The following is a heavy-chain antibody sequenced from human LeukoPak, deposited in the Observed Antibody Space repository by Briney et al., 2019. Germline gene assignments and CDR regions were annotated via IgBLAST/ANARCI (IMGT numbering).Heavy chain of an antibody. J-gene: IGHJ4*02. CDR1: GFTFSSYG. V-gene: IGHV3-30*18. Sequence: GGSLRLSCAASGFTFSSYGMHWVRQAPGKGLEWVAVISYDGSNKYYADSVKGRFTISRDNSKNTLYLQMNGLRAEDTAVYYCAKEVSAAAGPYFDYWGQGTLITVSS. CDR2: ISYDGSNK. CDR3: AKEVSAAAGPYFDY. D-gene: IGHD6-13*01.